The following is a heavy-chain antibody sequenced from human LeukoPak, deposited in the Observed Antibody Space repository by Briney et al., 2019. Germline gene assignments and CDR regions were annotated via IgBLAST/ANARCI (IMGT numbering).Heavy chain of an antibody. V-gene: IGHV3-53*01. CDR3: TAGGFYGVHAFDI. CDR1: GLTVRSNH. J-gene: IGHJ3*02. CDR2: IYSGNNT. Sequence: GGSLRLSCAASGLTVRSNHMNWVRQAPGKGLEWVSVIYSGNNTDYADSVKGRFTIFRDNSKNTPYFQMNSLRAEDTAVYYCTAGGFYGVHAFDIWGLGTMVTVSS. D-gene: IGHD4-17*01.